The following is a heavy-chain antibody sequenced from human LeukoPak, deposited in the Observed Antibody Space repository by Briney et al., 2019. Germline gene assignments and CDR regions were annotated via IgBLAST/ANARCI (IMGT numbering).Heavy chain of an antibody. CDR2: ISISGSII. J-gene: IGHJ4*02. Sequence: PGGSLRLSCAASGFTFSSYEMNWVRQAPGKGREWVSYISISGSIIYYADSVKGRFTISRDNAKNSLYLQMNSLRAEDTAVYYCAREQMVRGVGDFDYWGQGTLVTVSS. CDR3: AREQMVRGVGDFDY. CDR1: GFTFSSYE. D-gene: IGHD3-10*01. V-gene: IGHV3-48*03.